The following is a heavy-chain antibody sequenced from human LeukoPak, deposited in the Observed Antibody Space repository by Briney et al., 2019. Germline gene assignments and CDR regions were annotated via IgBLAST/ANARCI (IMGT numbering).Heavy chain of an antibody. J-gene: IGHJ4*02. D-gene: IGHD6-19*01. Sequence: GRSLRLSCAASGFTFSSYGVHWVRQAPGKGLEWVAVISYDGSNKYYADSVKGRFTISRDNSKNTLYLQMNSLRAEDTAVYYCAKDSIAVAGTYFDYWGQGTLVTVSS. CDR1: GFTFSSYG. CDR3: AKDSIAVAGTYFDY. CDR2: ISYDGSNK. V-gene: IGHV3-30*18.